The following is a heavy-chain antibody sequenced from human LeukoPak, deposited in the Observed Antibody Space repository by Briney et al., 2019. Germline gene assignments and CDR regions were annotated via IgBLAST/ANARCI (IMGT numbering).Heavy chain of an antibody. CDR2: ISYDGSNK. D-gene: IGHD3-10*01. Sequence: GGSLRLSCAASGFTFSNYAMSWVRQAPGKGLEWVAVISYDGSNKYYADSVKGRFTISRDNSKNTLYLQMNSLRAEDTAVYYCAKGYYYGSGSYYNIDYWGQGTLVTVSS. CDR1: GFTFSNYA. J-gene: IGHJ4*02. V-gene: IGHV3-30*18. CDR3: AKGYYYGSGSYYNIDY.